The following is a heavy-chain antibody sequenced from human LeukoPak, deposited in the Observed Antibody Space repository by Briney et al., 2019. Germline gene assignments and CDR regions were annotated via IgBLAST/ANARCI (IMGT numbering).Heavy chain of an antibody. J-gene: IGHJ5*01. D-gene: IGHD3-3*01. CDR3: ARDRLTIFGVVIMGNWFDP. Sequence: SETLSLTCTVSGGSISSYYWSWIRQPAGKGLEWIGRIYTSGSTNYNPSLKSRVTMSVDTSKNQFSLKLSSVTAADTAVYYCARDRLTIFGVVIMGNWFDPWGQGTLVTVSS. CDR1: GGSISSYY. CDR2: IYTSGST. V-gene: IGHV4-4*07.